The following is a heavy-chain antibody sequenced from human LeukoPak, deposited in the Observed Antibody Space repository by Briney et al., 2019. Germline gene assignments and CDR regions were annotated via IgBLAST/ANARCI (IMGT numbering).Heavy chain of an antibody. Sequence: GGSLRLSCAASGSTFGNYWMNWVRQAPGKGLEWVANIKQDGSEKYYVDSVKGRFTISRDNAKNSLYLQMNSLRAEDTAIYFCARVVTIFAVAAFDYWGQGTLVTVSS. CDR3: ARVVTIFAVAAFDY. CDR1: GSTFGNYW. J-gene: IGHJ4*02. D-gene: IGHD3-3*01. V-gene: IGHV3-7*01. CDR2: IKQDGSEK.